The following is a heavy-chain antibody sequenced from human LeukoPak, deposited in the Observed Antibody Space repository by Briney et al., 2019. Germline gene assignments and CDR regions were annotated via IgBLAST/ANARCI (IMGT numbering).Heavy chain of an antibody. D-gene: IGHD3-3*01. J-gene: IGHJ4*02. CDR3: ARDPDFWSGYYNFDY. CDR2: ISSYSGST. CDR1: GGSISSSSYS. Sequence: SETLSLTCTVSGGSISSSSYSWGWIRQPPGKGLEWIGSISSYSGSTYYNPSLKSRVTISVDTSKNQFSLKLSSVTAADTAVYYCARDPDFWSGYYNFDYWGQGTLVTVSS. V-gene: IGHV4-39*07.